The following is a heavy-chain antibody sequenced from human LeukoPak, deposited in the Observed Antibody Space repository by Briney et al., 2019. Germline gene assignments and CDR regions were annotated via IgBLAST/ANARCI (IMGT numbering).Heavy chain of an antibody. D-gene: IGHD3-22*01. Sequence: GGSLRLSCAASGFTFSSYAMSWVRQAPGKGLEWVSVIYSGGSTYYADSVKGRFTISRDNSKNTLYLQMNSLRAEDTAVYYCARDPLGYYDSSGYLPYYFDYWGQGTLVTVSS. J-gene: IGHJ4*02. CDR2: IYSGGST. CDR3: ARDPLGYYDSSGYLPYYFDY. V-gene: IGHV3-53*01. CDR1: GFTFSSYA.